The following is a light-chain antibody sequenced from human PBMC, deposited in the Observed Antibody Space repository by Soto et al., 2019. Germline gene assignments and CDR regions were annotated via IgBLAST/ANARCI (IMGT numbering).Light chain of an antibody. V-gene: IGKV1-5*01. J-gene: IGKJ1*01. CDR1: QSISSW. Sequence: DIQMTQSPSTLSASVGDRATITCRASQSISSWLSCYQQKPVQAPKLLIYNASTLASVGPSRFSGSGSGTEFTLTISSLQPDDFETYHCQQYNSYRTFGQGTKVDIK. CDR3: QQYNSYRT. CDR2: NAS.